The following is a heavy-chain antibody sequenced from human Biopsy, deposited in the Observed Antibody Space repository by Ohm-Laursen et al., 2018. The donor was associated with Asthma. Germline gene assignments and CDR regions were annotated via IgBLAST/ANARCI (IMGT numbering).Heavy chain of an antibody. Sequence: SLRLSCAAPGFTFSSYALSWVRQAPGKGLEWVSGISGDAQRTYYEDSVKGRFTIPRDNSKNTIYLQLNSLRAEDTAVYYCAKDWKSLYVQYFFEYWGQGTLVTVSS. V-gene: IGHV3-23*01. J-gene: IGHJ4*02. CDR3: AKDWKSLYVQYFFEY. CDR1: GFTFSSYA. CDR2: ISGDAQRT. D-gene: IGHD5/OR15-5a*01.